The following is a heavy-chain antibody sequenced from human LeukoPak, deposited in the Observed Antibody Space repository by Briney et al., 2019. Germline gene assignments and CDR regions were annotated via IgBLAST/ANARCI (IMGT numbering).Heavy chain of an antibody. J-gene: IGHJ6*02. CDR3: ARAYFYCSSTSCYAPYGMDV. V-gene: IGHV1-8*01. CDR2: MNPNSGNT. D-gene: IGHD2-2*01. CDR1: GYTFTSYD. Sequence: ASVKVSCKASGYTFTSYDINWVRQATGQGLEWMGWMNPNSGNTGYAQKFQGRVTMTRNTSISTAYMELSSLRPEDTAVYYCARAYFYCSSTSCYAPYGMDVWGQGTTVTVSS.